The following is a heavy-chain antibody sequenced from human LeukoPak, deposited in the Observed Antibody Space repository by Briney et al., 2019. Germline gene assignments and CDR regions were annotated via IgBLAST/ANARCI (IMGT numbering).Heavy chain of an antibody. CDR2: MNPNSSNT. D-gene: IGHD3-16*02. J-gene: IGHJ3*02. Sequence: ASVKVSCKASGYTFTSYDINWVRQATGQGLEWTGWMNPNSSNTGYAQKFQGRVTITRNTSISTAYMELSSLRSEDTAAYYRARPYYDYDWGSYRLMAFDIWGQGTMVTVSS. CDR3: ARPYYDYDWGSYRLMAFDI. V-gene: IGHV1-8*03. CDR1: GYTFTSYD.